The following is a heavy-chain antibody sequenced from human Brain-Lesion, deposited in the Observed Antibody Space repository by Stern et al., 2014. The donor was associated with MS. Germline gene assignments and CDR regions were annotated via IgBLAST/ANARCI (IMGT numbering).Heavy chain of an antibody. CDR3: AREEYTAMVDDYLDS. V-gene: IGHV3-74*01. CDR1: GFTFSNYW. CDR2: IDSDGSGT. Sequence: EVQLVESGGGSVQPGGSLRLSCAASGFTFSNYWMHWVRQAPGKGLVWVSRIDSDGSGTSYADSVKGRFTISRDNTKKTLYLQMSRLRSDDTAVYYCAREEYTAMVDDYLDSWGQGTLVTVSS. J-gene: IGHJ4*02. D-gene: IGHD5-18*01.